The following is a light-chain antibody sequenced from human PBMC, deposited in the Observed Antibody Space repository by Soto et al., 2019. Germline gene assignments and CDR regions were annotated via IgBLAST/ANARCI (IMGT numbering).Light chain of an antibody. CDR2: GAS. J-gene: IGKJ4*01. Sequence: DLPLTQSPSFLSASVGDRVTITCRASQGIGSYLCWYQQAPGKAPKLLIYGASTLQSGVPSRLSGSRYGTEFTLTISSQQPEDVATYFYQQLNTYPAFGGWTKVEI. V-gene: IGKV1-9*01. CDR3: QQLNTYPA. CDR1: QGIGSY.